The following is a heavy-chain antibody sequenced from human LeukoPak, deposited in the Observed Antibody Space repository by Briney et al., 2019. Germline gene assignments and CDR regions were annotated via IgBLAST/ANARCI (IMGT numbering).Heavy chain of an antibody. V-gene: IGHV3-23*01. CDR3: AKVLPAAYDYYYYGMDV. CDR2: ISGSGGST. J-gene: IGHJ6*02. Sequence: GGSLRLSCAVSGFTFSSYAMSWVRQAPGKGLEWVSAISGSGGSTYYADSVKGRFTISRDNSKNTLYLQMNSLRAEDTAVYYCAKVLPAAYDYYYYGMDVWGQGTTVTVSS. CDR1: GFTFSSYA. D-gene: IGHD2-2*01.